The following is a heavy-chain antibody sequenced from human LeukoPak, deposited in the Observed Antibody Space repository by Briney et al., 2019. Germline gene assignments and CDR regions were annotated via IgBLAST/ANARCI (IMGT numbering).Heavy chain of an antibody. CDR1: GYSFTSYW. Sequence: GESLKISCKGSGYSFTSYWIGWVRQMPGKGLEWMGIIYPGDSDTRYSPSFQGQVTISADKSISTAYLQWSSLKASDTAMYYCARSPRGIVGATGYFDYWGQGTLVTVSS. D-gene: IGHD1-26*01. CDR2: IYPGDSDT. CDR3: ARSPRGIVGATGYFDY. V-gene: IGHV5-51*01. J-gene: IGHJ4*02.